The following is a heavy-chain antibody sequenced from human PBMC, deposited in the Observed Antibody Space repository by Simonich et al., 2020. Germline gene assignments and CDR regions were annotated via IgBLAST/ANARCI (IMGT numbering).Heavy chain of an antibody. CDR3: ARGGYSGSYNWFDP. D-gene: IGHD1-26*01. CDR2: IGTAGDT. J-gene: IGHJ5*02. Sequence: EVQLVESGGGLVQPGGSLRLSCAASGFTFSSYDMHWVRQAKGKGLEWVSAIGTAGDTYNPGSVKGRFTISRENAKNSLYLQMNSLRAGDTAVYYCARGGYSGSYNWFDPWGQGTLVTVSS. V-gene: IGHV3-13*01. CDR1: GFTFSSYD.